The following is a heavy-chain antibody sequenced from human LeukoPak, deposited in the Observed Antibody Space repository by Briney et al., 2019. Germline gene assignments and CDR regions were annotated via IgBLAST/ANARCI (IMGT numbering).Heavy chain of an antibody. J-gene: IGHJ4*02. CDR2: INHSGST. V-gene: IGHV4-34*01. Sequence: MASETLSLTCAVYGGSFSGYYWSWIRQPPGMGLDWIGEINHSGSTNYNPSLKSRVTISVDTSKNQFSLKLSSVTAADTAVYYCARGQFGGYYYVHYLDYWGQGTLVTVSS. D-gene: IGHD3-22*01. CDR3: ARGQFGGYYYVHYLDY. CDR1: GGSFSGYY.